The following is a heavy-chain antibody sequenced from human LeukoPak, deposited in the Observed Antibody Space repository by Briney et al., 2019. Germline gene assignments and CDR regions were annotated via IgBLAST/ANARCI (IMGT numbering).Heavy chain of an antibody. V-gene: IGHV3-23*01. CDR1: GFRFSDFT. CDR3: ARGGTYSSSWYQHFDY. J-gene: IGHJ4*02. Sequence: GGSLRLSCAASGFRFSDFTMTWVRQAPGKGLEWVSAISGSGGSTYYADSVKGRFTISRDNSKNTLYLQMNSLRAEDTAVYYCARGGTYSSSWYQHFDYWGQGTLVTVSS. CDR2: ISGSGGST. D-gene: IGHD6-13*01.